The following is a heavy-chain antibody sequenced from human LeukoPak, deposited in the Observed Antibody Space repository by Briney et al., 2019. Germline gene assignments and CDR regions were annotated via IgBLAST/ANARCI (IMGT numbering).Heavy chain of an antibody. V-gene: IGHV3-21*01. J-gene: IGHJ6*02. D-gene: IGHD1-26*01. Sequence: TGRSLRHSCAASGFTFSSYSMNWVRQAPGKGLEWVSSISSSSSYIYYADSVKGRFTISRDNAKNSLYLQMNSLRAEDTAVYYCARDLTVGATYYYYYGMDVWGQGTTVTVSS. CDR1: GFTFSSYS. CDR3: ARDLTVGATYYYYYGMDV. CDR2: ISSSSSYI.